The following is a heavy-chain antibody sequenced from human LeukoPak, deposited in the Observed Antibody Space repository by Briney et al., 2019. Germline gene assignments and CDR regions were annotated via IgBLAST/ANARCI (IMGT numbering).Heavy chain of an antibody. J-gene: IGHJ6*02. D-gene: IGHD7-27*01. V-gene: IGHV3-48*02. CDR3: VKPLSVPLGILAWWPKPYKHNYHGMDV. CDR2: ISSSGTTI. Sequence: PGGSLRLSCVASGFSFNTYDMNWVRQAPGKGLEWVSYISSSGTTIHYADSVWGRFTVSRDNARNSVYLQMNGLRDEDTAMYYCVKPLSVPLGILAWWPKPYKHNYHGMDVWGQGTTVTFSS. CDR1: GFSFNTYD.